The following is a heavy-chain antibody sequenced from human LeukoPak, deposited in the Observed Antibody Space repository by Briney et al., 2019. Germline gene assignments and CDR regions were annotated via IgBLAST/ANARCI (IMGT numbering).Heavy chain of an antibody. J-gene: IGHJ4*02. V-gene: IGHV3-53*01. Sequence: GGSLRLSCAASGFTFSSNYMSWVRQAPGKGLEWVSIIYSGGGTRYADSVKGRFTISRDNSRNTLYLQMNSLRAEDTALYYCARDNYDSSGFTWGQGTLVTVSS. CDR3: ARDNYDSSGFT. CDR1: GFTFSSNY. D-gene: IGHD3-22*01. CDR2: IYSGGGT.